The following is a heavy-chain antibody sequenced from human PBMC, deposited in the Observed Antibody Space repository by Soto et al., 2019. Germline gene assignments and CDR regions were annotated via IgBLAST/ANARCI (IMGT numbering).Heavy chain of an antibody. Sequence: SVKVSCKASGGTFSSYAISWVRQAPGQGLEWMGGIIPIFGTANYAQKFQGRVTITADKSTSTAYMELSSLRSADTAVYYCARGYGVLRFLGALDVWGQGTKVNVPS. CDR3: ARGYGVLRFLGALDV. J-gene: IGHJ6*02. V-gene: IGHV1-69*06. D-gene: IGHD3-3*01. CDR2: IIPIFGTA. CDR1: GGTFSSYA.